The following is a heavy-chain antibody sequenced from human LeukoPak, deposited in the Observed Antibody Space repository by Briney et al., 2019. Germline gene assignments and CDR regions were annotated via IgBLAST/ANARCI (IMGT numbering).Heavy chain of an antibody. CDR2: IIPILGIA. Sequence: ASVKVSCKASGGTFSSYAISWVRQAPGQGLEWMGRIIPILGIANYAQKFQGRVTITADKSTSTAYMELSSLRSEDTAVYYCARKVPGDAFDIWGQGTMVTVSS. J-gene: IGHJ3*02. CDR3: ARKVPGDAFDI. V-gene: IGHV1-69*04. CDR1: GGTFSSYA.